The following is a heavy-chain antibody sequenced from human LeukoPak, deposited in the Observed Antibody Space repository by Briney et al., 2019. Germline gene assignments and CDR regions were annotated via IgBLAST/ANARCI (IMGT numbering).Heavy chain of an antibody. CDR3: ARVGKTVLRYVDWLPGYFDY. J-gene: IGHJ4*02. V-gene: IGHV3-7*04. D-gene: IGHD3-9*01. Sequence: GGSLRLSCAASGFTFSSYWMTWVRQAPGKGLEWGANIKQDGSENYYVDSVKGRFTISRDNAKNSLCLQMNYLRADDTAVYYCARVGKTVLRYVDWLPGYFDYWGQGTLVTVSS. CDR2: IKQDGSEN. CDR1: GFTFSSYW.